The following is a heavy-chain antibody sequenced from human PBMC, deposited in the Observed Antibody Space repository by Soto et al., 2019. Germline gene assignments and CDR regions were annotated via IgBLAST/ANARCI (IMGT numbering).Heavy chain of an antibody. V-gene: IGHV3-74*01. CDR1: GFTFSMFW. CDR2: INDDGIST. D-gene: IGHD1-1*01. CDR3: TRGPRSTSTGAGAF. J-gene: IGHJ4*02. Sequence: GGSLRLSCAASGFTFSMFWMHWVRQVPGKGPEWVSRINDDGISTNYADSVKGRLTISRDNAKNILYLQMNALRVEDTAVYYWTRGPRSTSTGAGAFWGQGTLVTVSS.